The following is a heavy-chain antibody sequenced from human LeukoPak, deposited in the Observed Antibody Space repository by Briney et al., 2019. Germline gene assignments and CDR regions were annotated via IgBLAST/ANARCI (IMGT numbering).Heavy chain of an antibody. CDR1: GFTFSSYS. J-gene: IGHJ4*02. V-gene: IGHV3-21*01. Sequence: GGSLRLSCAASGFTFSSYSMNWVRQAPGKGLEWVSSISSSSSYIYYAGSVKGRFTISRDNAKNSLYLQMNSLRAEDTAVYYCAREEGKQQMEAFDYWGQGTLVTVSS. CDR3: AREEGKQQMEAFDY. D-gene: IGHD6-13*01. CDR2: ISSSSSYI.